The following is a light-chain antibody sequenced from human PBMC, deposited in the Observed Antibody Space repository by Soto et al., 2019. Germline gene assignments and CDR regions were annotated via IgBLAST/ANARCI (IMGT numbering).Light chain of an antibody. CDR3: QQYHSTPLT. Sequence: EIVMTQSPDTLSVSPGERATPSCRASQSVSSNLAWYQQKPGQPPKVLIYWASTRESGVPARFSGSGSGTDFTLTISSLQAEDVALYYCQQYHSTPLTFGQGTKVDIK. CDR2: WAS. V-gene: IGKV3-15*01. J-gene: IGKJ1*01. CDR1: QSVSSN.